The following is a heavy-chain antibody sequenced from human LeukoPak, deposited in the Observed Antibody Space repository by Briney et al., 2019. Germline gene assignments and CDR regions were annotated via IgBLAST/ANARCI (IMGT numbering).Heavy chain of an antibody. V-gene: IGHV1-24*01. CDR3: ARSPISYDSSGYLDY. D-gene: IGHD3-22*01. J-gene: IGHJ4*02. CDR1: GHTLTELS. Sequence: GASVKVSCKVSGHTLTELSMHWVRQAPGKGLEWMRGFNPEAGETIYAQKFQGRVTMTEDTSTDTAYMELSSLRSEDTAVYYCARSPISYDSSGYLDYWGQGTLVTVSS. CDR2: FNPEAGET.